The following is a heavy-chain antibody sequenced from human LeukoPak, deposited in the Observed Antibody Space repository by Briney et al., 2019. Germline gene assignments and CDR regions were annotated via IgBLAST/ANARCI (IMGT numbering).Heavy chain of an antibody. CDR3: AREWGEGYCSSTSCSDAFGI. CDR1: GFTFDDYG. D-gene: IGHD2-2*01. CDR2: INWNGGST. J-gene: IGHJ3*02. V-gene: IGHV3-20*04. Sequence: PGGSLRLSCAASGFTFDDYGMSWVRQAPGKGLEWVSGINWNGGSTGYADSVKGRFTISRDNAKNSLYLQMNSLRAEDTALYYCAREWGEGYCSSTSCSDAFGIWGQGTMVTVSS.